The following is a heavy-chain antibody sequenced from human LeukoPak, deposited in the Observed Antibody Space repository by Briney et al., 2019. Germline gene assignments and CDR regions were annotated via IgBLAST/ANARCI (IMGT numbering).Heavy chain of an antibody. J-gene: IGHJ4*02. V-gene: IGHV1-2*02. CDR2: INPNSGDT. CDR1: GYTFTDYH. D-gene: IGHD3-16*01. CDR3: ARGTAYTEHSFFDY. Sequence: ASVKVSCKAPGYTFTDYHMHWVRQAPGQGLDWMGWINPNSGDTNYAQKFQGRVTMTWDTSISTAYMGLSRLKSDDTATYYCARGTAYTEHSFFDYWGQGTLVTVS.